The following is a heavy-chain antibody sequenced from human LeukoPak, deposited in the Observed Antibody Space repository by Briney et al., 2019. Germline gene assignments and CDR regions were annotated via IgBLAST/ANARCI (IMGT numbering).Heavy chain of an antibody. D-gene: IGHD6-6*01. V-gene: IGHV4-31*03. Sequence: SETLSLTCTVSGGSISSGGYYWSWIRQHPGKGLEWIGYIYYSGTTYYSPSLKSRITISVDTSKNQFSLNLNSMTAADTAVYYCARTKYSSSSGWLDYWGQGTLVTVSS. CDR1: GGSISSGGYY. CDR3: ARTKYSSSSGWLDY. J-gene: IGHJ4*02. CDR2: IYYSGTT.